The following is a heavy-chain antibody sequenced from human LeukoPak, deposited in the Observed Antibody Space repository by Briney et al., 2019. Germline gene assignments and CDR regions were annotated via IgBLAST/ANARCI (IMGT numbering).Heavy chain of an antibody. Sequence: SETLSLTCTVSGGSIGSGTYYWAWIRQSPGKGLEWIGCIYYSGSTNYNPSLKSRVTISVDTSKNQFSLKLSSVTAADTAVYYCARVGNPLVTVFAWFDPWGQGTLVTVSS. CDR3: ARVGNPLVTVFAWFDP. D-gene: IGHD3-3*01. CDR2: IYYSGST. CDR1: GGSIGSGTYY. V-gene: IGHV4-39*07. J-gene: IGHJ5*02.